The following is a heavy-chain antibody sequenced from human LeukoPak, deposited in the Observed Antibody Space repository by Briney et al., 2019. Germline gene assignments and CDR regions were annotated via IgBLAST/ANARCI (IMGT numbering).Heavy chain of an antibody. J-gene: IGHJ6*02. D-gene: IGHD3-10*01. CDR1: GDSVSSNSAA. CDR3: ARDRNLFQFYYGSGSYGPYGMDV. CDR2: TYYRSKWYH. V-gene: IGHV6-1*01. Sequence: SQTLSLTCAISGDSVSSNSAAWNWIRQSPSRGLEWLGRTYYRSKWYHDYAISVKSRITINPDTSKNQFSPQLNSVTPEDTAVYYCARDRNLFQFYYGSGSYGPYGMDVWGQGTTVTVSS.